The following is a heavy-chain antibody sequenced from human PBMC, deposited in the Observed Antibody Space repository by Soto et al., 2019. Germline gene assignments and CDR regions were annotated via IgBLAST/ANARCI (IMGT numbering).Heavy chain of an antibody. D-gene: IGHD1-1*01. Sequence: ASVKVSCKASGDTYSTYAMHWVRQAPGQSLEWMGWLNGGTGQTRYSQKFQDRVIITRDTSASTGYMELSSLTSEDTAVYYCARGKGMEENYCPYGLDIWGQGTTVTVSS. CDR3: ARGKGMEENYCPYGLDI. J-gene: IGHJ6*02. CDR2: LNGGTGQT. CDR1: GDTYSTYA. V-gene: IGHV1-3*01.